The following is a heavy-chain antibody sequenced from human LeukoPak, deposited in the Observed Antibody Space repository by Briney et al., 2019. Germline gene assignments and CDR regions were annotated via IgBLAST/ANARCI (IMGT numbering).Heavy chain of an antibody. CDR1: GYSFTGNY. J-gene: IGHJ4*02. Sequence: EASVKVSCKASGYSFTGNYMHWVRQAPGQGLEWMGWINPNSGGTNYAQKFQGRVTMTRDTSISTAYMELSRLRSDDTAVYYCARRYCSGSSCYAFFDYWGQGTLVTVSS. V-gene: IGHV1-2*02. D-gene: IGHD2-15*01. CDR3: ARRYCSGSSCYAFFDY. CDR2: INPNSGGT.